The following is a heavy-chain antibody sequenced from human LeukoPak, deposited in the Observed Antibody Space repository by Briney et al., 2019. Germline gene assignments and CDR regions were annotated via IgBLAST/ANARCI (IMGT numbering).Heavy chain of an antibody. CDR3: ARDGGIVVVPAVGNFDY. V-gene: IGHV3-33*01. J-gene: IGHJ4*02. D-gene: IGHD2-2*01. Sequence: GGSLRLSCAASGLTFRNYGMHWVRQAPGKGLEWVAVIWYDGSNKYYADSVKGRFTISRDNSKNTLYLQMNSLRAEDTAVYYCARDGGIVVVPAVGNFDYWGQGTLVTVSS. CDR2: IWYDGSNK. CDR1: GLTFRNYG.